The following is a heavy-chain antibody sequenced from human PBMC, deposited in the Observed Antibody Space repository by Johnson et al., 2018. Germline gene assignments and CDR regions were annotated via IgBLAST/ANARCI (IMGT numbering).Heavy chain of an antibody. D-gene: IGHD1-26*01. J-gene: IGHJ6*02. CDR2: IWYDGSNK. CDR1: GFTFSSYG. Sequence: QDQLVQCGGGVVQPGRTMSLSCAASGFTFSSYGMHWVRQAPAKGLEWVALIWYDGSNKYYADSVKGRFTISRDNSKNTLYLQMNSLRAEDTAVYYCVRAESGSPDVWGQGTTVTVSS. V-gene: IGHV3-33*01. CDR3: VRAESGSPDV.